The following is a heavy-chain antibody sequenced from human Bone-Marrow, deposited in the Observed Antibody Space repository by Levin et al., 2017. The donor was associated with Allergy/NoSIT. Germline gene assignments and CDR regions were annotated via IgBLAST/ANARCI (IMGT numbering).Heavy chain of an antibody. J-gene: IGHJ6*02. CDR2: INSDGSST. V-gene: IGHV3-74*01. CDR3: VKGATIRHYGMDV. CDR1: GFTFSSYW. Sequence: RSGGSLRLSCAASGFTFSSYWMHWVRQAPGKGLVWVSRINSDGSSTSYADSVKGRFTISRDNAKNTLYLQMNSLRAEDTAVYYCVKGATIRHYGMDVWGQGTTVTVSS. D-gene: IGHD1-26*01.